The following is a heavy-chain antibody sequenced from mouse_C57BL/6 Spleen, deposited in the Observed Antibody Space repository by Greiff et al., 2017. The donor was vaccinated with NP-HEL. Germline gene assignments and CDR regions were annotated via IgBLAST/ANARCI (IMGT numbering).Heavy chain of an antibody. V-gene: IGHV1-82*01. CDR2: IYPGDGDT. J-gene: IGHJ2*01. CDR1: GYAFSSSW. CDR3: ARSLYYYGSS. Sequence: VQRVESGPELVKPGASVKISCKASGYAFSSSWMNWVKQRPGKGLEWIGRIYPGDGDTNYNGKFKGKATLTADKSSSTAYMQLSSLTSEDSAVYFCARSLYYYGSSWGQGTTLTVSS. D-gene: IGHD1-1*01.